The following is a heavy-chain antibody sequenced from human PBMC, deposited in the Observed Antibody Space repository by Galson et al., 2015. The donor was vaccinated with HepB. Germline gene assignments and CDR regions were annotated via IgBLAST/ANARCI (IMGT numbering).Heavy chain of an antibody. D-gene: IGHD2-21*02. J-gene: IGHJ6*02. CDR2: ISTTSSYT. CDR1: GFPFSDFY. V-gene: IGHV3-11*03. CDR3: ARYPRGDCGGSDCYESRHGMDV. Sequence: SLRLSCAASGFPFSDFYMTWIRQAPGKGLEWISYISTTSSYTRYAASVQGRFTISRDNAKSSLYLRMSGLRCEDTAIYYCARYPRGDCGGSDCYESRHGMDVWGQGTTVTVSS.